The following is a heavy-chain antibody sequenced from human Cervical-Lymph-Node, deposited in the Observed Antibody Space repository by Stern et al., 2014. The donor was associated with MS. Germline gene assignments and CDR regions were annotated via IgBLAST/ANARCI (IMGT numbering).Heavy chain of an antibody. CDR1: GFSLSTSGVG. CDR3: AHGLEIRLWAAY. V-gene: IGHV2-5*02. CDR2: IYWDDDK. J-gene: IGHJ4*02. D-gene: IGHD5-18*01. Sequence: EESGPTLVKPTQTLTLTCTFSGFSLSTSGVGVGWIRQPPGKALEWLAIIYWDDDKRYSPSLKSRLTITKDTSKNQVVLTMTNMDPVDTATYYCAHGLEIRLWAAYWGQGTLVTVSS.